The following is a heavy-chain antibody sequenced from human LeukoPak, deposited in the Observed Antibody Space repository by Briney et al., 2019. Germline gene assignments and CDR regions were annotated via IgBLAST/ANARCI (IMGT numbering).Heavy chain of an antibody. J-gene: IGHJ4*02. D-gene: IGHD1-14*01. CDR1: GGTFSSYA. CDR2: IIPIFGTA. CDR3: ARGYSGVSDFDY. Sequence: SVKVSCKASGGTFSSYAISWVRQAPGQGLEWMGGIIPIFGTANYAQKFQGRVTITADKSTSTAYMELSSLRSEDTAVYYCARGYSGVSDFDYWGQGTLVTVSS. V-gene: IGHV1-69*06.